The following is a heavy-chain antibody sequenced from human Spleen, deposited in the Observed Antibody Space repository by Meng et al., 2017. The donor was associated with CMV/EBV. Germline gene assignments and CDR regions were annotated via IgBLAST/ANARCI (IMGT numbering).Heavy chain of an antibody. CDR2: ISYDGFNK. CDR1: GFTFSSYA. J-gene: IGHJ4*02. Sequence: ASGFTFSSYAMYWVRQAQGKGLEWVAVISYDGFNKDYANSVQGRITISRDNSKNTLYLQMNSLRAEDTSVYYCARDRYSSSWRYFEYWGQGILVTVSS. CDR3: ARDRYSSSWRYFEY. D-gene: IGHD6-13*01. V-gene: IGHV3-30*04.